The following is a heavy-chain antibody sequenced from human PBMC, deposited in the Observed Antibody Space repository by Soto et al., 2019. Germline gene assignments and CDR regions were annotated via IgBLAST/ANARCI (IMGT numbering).Heavy chain of an antibody. V-gene: IGHV4-39*01. Sequence: QLQLQESGPGLVKPSETLSLTCTVSGGSISSSSYYWGWLRQPPGKGLEWIGSIYYSGSTYYNPSLKSRVTISVDTSKNQFSLKLSSVTAADTAVYYCARQGLPSVAGTEHFDYWGQGTLVTVSS. CDR1: GGSISSSSYY. CDR2: IYYSGST. CDR3: ARQGLPSVAGTEHFDY. D-gene: IGHD6-19*01. J-gene: IGHJ4*02.